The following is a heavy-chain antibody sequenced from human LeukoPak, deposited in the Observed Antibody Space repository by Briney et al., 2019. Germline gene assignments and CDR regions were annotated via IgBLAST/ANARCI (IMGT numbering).Heavy chain of an antibody. Sequence: GGSLRLSCAASGFTFSSYGMHWVRQAPGKGLEWVAVISNDGSNKHYGDSVKGRFTISRDNSKNTLYLQMDSLRGEDTAVYYCAKARYFDWLFPLDYWGQGTLVTVSS. CDR3: AKARYFDWLFPLDY. V-gene: IGHV3-30*18. D-gene: IGHD3-9*01. CDR1: GFTFSSYG. CDR2: ISNDGSNK. J-gene: IGHJ4*02.